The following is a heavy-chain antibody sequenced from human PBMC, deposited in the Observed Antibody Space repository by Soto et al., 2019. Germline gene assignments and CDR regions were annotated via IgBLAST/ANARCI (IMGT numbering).Heavy chain of an antibody. D-gene: IGHD2-15*01. J-gene: IGHJ5*02. V-gene: IGHV3-11*01. CDR2: ISNSGNTK. Sequence: VESGGDLVQPGGALRLSCAASGFTFSASYMTWIRQAPGRGLEWGSYISNSGNTKEYADSVRGRFTISRDNAKNSLHLQMDSLRAEDTAVYYCARERSCSGNSCYKLRFDPWGQGTRVIVSS. CDR3: ARERSCSGNSCYKLRFDP. CDR1: GFTFSASY.